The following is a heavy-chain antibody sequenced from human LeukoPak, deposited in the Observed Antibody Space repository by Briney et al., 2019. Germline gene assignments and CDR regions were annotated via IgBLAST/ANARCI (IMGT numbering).Heavy chain of an antibody. V-gene: IGHV3-30*02. D-gene: IGHD6-13*01. J-gene: IGHJ3*02. CDR3: AKTDAAAVLTSAFDI. Sequence: PGGSLRLSCAASGFTFSSYGMHWVRQAPGKGLEWVAFIRYDGSNKYYADSVKGRFTISRDNSKNTLYLQMNSLRAEDTAVYYCAKTDAAAVLTSAFDIWGQGTMVTVSS. CDR1: GFTFSSYG. CDR2: IRYDGSNK.